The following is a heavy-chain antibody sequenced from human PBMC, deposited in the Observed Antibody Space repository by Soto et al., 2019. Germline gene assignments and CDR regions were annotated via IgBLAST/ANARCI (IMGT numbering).Heavy chain of an antibody. D-gene: IGHD2-2*01. Sequence: GGSLRLSCAASGFTFSDYYMSWIRQAPGKGLEWVSYISSSSYTNYADSVKGRFTISRDNAKNSLYLQMNSLRAEDTAVYYCARDSVPQNIVVVPALNYYYYYGMDVWGQGTTVTVSS. CDR2: ISSSSYT. CDR1: GFTFSDYY. V-gene: IGHV3-11*06. CDR3: ARDSVPQNIVVVPALNYYYYYGMDV. J-gene: IGHJ6*02.